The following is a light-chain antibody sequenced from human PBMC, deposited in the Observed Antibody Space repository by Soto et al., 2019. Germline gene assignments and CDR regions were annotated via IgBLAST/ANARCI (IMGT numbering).Light chain of an antibody. J-gene: IGKJ1*01. CDR1: QRVSSSY. CDR2: GAS. Sequence: EIVLTQSTGTLSLSPGERATLSCRASQRVSSSYLAWYQQKPGQAPRLLIYGASSRATGIPDRFSGSGSGTDFTLTISRLEPEDFAMYYCQQYSSSPCTFGQGTKVEIK. CDR3: QQYSSSPCT. V-gene: IGKV3-20*01.